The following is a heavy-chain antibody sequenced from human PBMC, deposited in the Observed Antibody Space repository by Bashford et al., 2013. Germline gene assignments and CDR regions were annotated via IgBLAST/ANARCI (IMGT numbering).Heavy chain of an antibody. CDR2: IYHVGAT. Sequence: SETLSLTCTLSGGSISSSSYYWGWIRQPPGKGLEWIGEIYHVGATNYKSSLESRVTISVDKSKNQFSLKLSSVTAADTAVYYCARTYCISGVCYDAFDIWGQGTMVTVSS. J-gene: IGHJ3*02. V-gene: IGHV4-39*07. D-gene: IGHD2-8*01. CDR3: ARTYCISGVCYDAFDI. CDR1: GGSISSSSYY.